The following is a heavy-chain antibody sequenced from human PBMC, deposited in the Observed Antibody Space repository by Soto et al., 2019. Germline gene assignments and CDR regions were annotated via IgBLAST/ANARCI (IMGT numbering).Heavy chain of an antibody. CDR3: ASENHMVPLEL. CDR1: ESSFRSYS. V-gene: IGHV3-21*01. Sequence: WGTLRLSCAVSESSFRSYSLNWVRQAPGKGLEWVSSISSSSGAIFYAEAVKGRCPISEDNATKSEYLEMNSPSDEDTSVCYWASENHMVPLELWGQGNLVIFS. D-gene: IGHD3-10*01. CDR2: ISSSSGAI. J-gene: IGHJ4*01.